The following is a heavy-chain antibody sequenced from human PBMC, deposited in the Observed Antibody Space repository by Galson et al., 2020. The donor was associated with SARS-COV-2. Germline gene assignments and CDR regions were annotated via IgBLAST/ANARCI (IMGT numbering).Heavy chain of an antibody. CDR1: GGSISSYY. D-gene: IGHD3-3*01. Sequence: SETLSLTCTVSGGSISSYYWSWIRQPAGKGLEWIGRIYTSGSTNYNPSLKSRVTMSVDTSKNQFSLKLSSVTAADTAVYYCARSRTEAFTIFEVELWFDPWGQGTLVTVSS. CDR3: ARSRTEAFTIFEVELWFDP. J-gene: IGHJ5*02. V-gene: IGHV4-4*07. CDR2: IYTSGST.